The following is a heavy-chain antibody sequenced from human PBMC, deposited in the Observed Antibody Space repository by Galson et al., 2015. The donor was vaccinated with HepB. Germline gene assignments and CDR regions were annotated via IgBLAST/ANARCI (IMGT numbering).Heavy chain of an antibody. CDR3: ARDTSYSDNSLSY. J-gene: IGHJ1*01. CDR2: ISGYNGNT. CDR1: GYTFSSYS. V-gene: IGHV1-18*01. D-gene: IGHD4-17*01. Sequence: SVKVSCKACGYTFSSYSINWVRQAPGQGLEWMGWISGYNGNTKYAQKLLGRVTMTTDTSTNTVYMELRSLTSDDTAVYYCARDTSYSDNSLSYWGQGTLVTVSS.